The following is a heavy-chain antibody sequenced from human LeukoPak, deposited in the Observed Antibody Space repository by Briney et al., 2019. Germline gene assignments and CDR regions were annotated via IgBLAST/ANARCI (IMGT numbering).Heavy chain of an antibody. CDR1: GFTSRSYA. J-gene: IGHJ3*02. Sequence: GGSLRLSCAASGFTSRSYAMSWVRRAPGKGLEWVSAISGNGRDTFYADSVRGRFTISRDDSKNTAYLQMNSLKTEDTAVYYCTSTHADSSGWYSHGAFDIWGQGTMVTVSS. CDR3: TSTHADSSGWYSHGAFDI. V-gene: IGHV3-23*01. D-gene: IGHD6-19*01. CDR2: ISGNGRDT.